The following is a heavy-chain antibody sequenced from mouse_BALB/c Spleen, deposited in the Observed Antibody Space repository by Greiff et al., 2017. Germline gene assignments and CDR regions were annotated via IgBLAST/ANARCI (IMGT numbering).Heavy chain of an antibody. V-gene: IGHV5-17*02. CDR1: GFTFSSFG. J-gene: IGHJ4*01. CDR3: ARRPMDY. Sequence: EVKLVESGGGLVQPGGSRKLSCAASGFTFSSFGMHWVRQAPEKGLEWVAYISSGSSTIYYADTVKGRFTISRDNPKNTLFLQMTSLRSEDTAMYYCARRPMDYWGQGTSVTVSS. CDR2: ISSGSSTI.